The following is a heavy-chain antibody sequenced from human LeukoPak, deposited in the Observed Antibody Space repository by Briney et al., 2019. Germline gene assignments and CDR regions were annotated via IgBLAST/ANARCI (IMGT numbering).Heavy chain of an antibody. V-gene: IGHV3-23*01. D-gene: IGHD4-17*01. CDR1: QLTFNRYF. Sequence: GGSLRLSCTSSQLTFNRYFMAWVRQPPGKGLEWVSTIIASGGTTYYADSVQGRFTISRDNSKNTLYLQMNSLRAEDTAVYYCATLYGDYNWYFDLWGRGTLVTVSS. CDR2: IIASGGTT. CDR3: ATLYGDYNWYFDL. J-gene: IGHJ2*01.